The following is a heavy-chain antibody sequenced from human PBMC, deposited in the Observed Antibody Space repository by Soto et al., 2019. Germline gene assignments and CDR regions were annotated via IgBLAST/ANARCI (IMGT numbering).Heavy chain of an antibody. CDR3: VSRGRGAFDY. CDR1: GGSISSRNYY. Sequence: QLQLQESGPGLVKPSETLSLICNVSGGSISSRNYYWGWIRQFPGKGLEWIGSVYYSGRHYYNPSLKSRVTISVDTSKNQFSLKVNSVTASDASMYYCVSRGRGAFDYWGQGTLVTVSS. J-gene: IGHJ4*02. V-gene: IGHV4-39*01. CDR2: VYYSGRH. D-gene: IGHD3-10*01.